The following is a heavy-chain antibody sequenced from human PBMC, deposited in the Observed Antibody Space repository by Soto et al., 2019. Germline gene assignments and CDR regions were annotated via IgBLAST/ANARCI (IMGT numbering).Heavy chain of an antibody. CDR1: GCTFTSYY. Sequence: ASVKVSCKASGCTFTSYYMHWVRQAPGQGLEWMGIINPSGGSTSYAQKFQGRVTMTRDTSTSTVYMELSSLRSEDTAVYYCARTESTYYDILTGYYLGHYFDYWGQGTLVTVSS. CDR3: ARTESTYYDILTGYYLGHYFDY. J-gene: IGHJ4*02. CDR2: INPSGGST. D-gene: IGHD3-9*01. V-gene: IGHV1-46*03.